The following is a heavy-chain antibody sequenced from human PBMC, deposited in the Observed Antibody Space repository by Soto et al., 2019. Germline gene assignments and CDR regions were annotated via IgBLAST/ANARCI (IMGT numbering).Heavy chain of an antibody. CDR1: GFTFSDYT. CDR3: ARDKYYYDSSGYPRGYFDY. CDR2: ICSTGGGI. J-gene: IGHJ4*02. V-gene: IGHV3-48*02. Sequence: GGSLRLSCEASGFTFSDYTMNWVRQIPGKGLQWVSGICSTGGGIQYADSVKGRFTVSRDNAKNSLYLQMNSLRDEDTAVYYCARDKYYYDSSGYPRGYFDYWGQGTLVTVSS. D-gene: IGHD3-22*01.